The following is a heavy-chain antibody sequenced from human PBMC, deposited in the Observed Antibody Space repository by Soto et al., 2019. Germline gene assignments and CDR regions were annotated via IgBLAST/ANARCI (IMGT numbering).Heavy chain of an antibody. CDR3: ARASGHIYATPHGPFDH. CDR2: ISHDGNNK. V-gene: IGHV3-30-3*01. J-gene: IGHJ4*02. Sequence: GGSLRLSCAASGFTSNRHPLHWHRQAPGKGLEWVAVISHDGNNKYYADPVKGRFTISRDNSMNMLYLQMHGLRTEDTAIFYCARASGHIYATPHGPFDHWGQGALVTVSS. D-gene: IGHD2-8*01. CDR1: GFTSNRHP.